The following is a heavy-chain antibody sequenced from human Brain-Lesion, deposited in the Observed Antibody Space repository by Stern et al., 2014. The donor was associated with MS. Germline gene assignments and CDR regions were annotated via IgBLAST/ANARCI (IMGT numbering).Heavy chain of an antibody. CDR1: GYTFTNYG. CDR2: ISANNGNT. CDR3: ARDGRCTSAVCPYFYYYTMDV. Sequence: QVQLVQSGAEVRKPGASVKVSCKASGYTFTNYGFSWVRQAPGQGLEWIGWISANNGNTNFSQKFQGRVTMSTDTSTSTAYMELRSLRSDDTAVYYCARDGRCTSAVCPYFYYYTMDVWGQGTTVTVSS. V-gene: IGHV1-18*01. D-gene: IGHD2-8*01. J-gene: IGHJ6*02.